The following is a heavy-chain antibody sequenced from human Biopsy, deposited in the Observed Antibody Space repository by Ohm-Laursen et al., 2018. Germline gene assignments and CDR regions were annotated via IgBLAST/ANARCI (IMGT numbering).Heavy chain of an antibody. J-gene: IGHJ3*02. CDR3: ARVRGSGFFAFDI. D-gene: IGHD3-3*01. CDR1: GGSVRGYY. CDR2: IFDDGAT. Sequence: SETLSLTCSVSGGSVRGYYWSWIRQTSGTGLAWIGHIFDDGATNYSPSPSLQGRVTLSIDTSETTFSLTLTSLTRADTGVYYCARVRGSGFFAFDIWGRGTTVSVSS. V-gene: IGHV4-59*02.